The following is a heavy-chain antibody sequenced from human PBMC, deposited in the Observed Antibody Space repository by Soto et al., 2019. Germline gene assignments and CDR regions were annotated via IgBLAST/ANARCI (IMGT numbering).Heavy chain of an antibody. CDR2: SNEGSGNT. J-gene: IGHJ4*02. D-gene: IGHD1-1*01. CDR1: GYSFKNYA. V-gene: IGHV1-3*01. CDR3: ARDDRTISGTVTLDY. Sequence: QVQLVQSGPEVKRPGASVRISCRTGGYSFKNYAIHWVRQAPGKKLEWMGWSNEGSGNTRYSQKFQGRMSIARDTSASTSYLDLRSLTSEDTAIYFCARDDRTISGTVTLDYWGPGTLVTVSS.